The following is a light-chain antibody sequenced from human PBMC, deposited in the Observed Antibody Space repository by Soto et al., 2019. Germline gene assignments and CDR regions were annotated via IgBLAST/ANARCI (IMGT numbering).Light chain of an antibody. CDR1: ESVVSNY. CDR2: DAS. Sequence: EIVLTQSPGTLSLSPGERATLSCRATESVVSNYLAWYQLKPGQAPRLLIYDASSRATGIPDRFSGGGSGTDFTLTISRLEPEDFAVYYCQQFSSYPLTFGGGTKVDI. V-gene: IGKV3-20*01. J-gene: IGKJ4*01. CDR3: QQFSSYPLT.